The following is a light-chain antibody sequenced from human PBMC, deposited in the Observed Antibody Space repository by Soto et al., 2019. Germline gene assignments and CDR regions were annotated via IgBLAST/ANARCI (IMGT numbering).Light chain of an antibody. CDR1: QSVSRY. CDR3: QQRSNWPLT. J-gene: IGKJ4*01. CDR2: DAT. V-gene: IGKV3-11*01. Sequence: EIVLTQSPATLSLSPGERATLSCRASQSVSRYLAWYQQKPGQAPRLLIYDATNRAPGIPARFSGSGSGIDFTLTIGSLEPEDFAVYYCQQRSNWPLTFGGGTKVEIK.